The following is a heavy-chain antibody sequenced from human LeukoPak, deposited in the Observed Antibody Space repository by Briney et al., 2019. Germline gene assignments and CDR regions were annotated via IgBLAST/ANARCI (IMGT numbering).Heavy chain of an antibody. D-gene: IGHD3-22*01. CDR3: ASDSYDSSGYYGYYYGMDV. J-gene: IGHJ6*02. CDR2: INPNSGGT. V-gene: IGHV1-2*02. Sequence: ASVKVSCKASGYSFTDYYMHWVRQAPGQGLEWVGWINPNSGGTNYAKKFRGRITMTRDTSISTAYMELSSLRSDDTAVYYCASDSYDSSGYYGYYYGMDVWGQGTTVTVSS. CDR1: GYSFTDYY.